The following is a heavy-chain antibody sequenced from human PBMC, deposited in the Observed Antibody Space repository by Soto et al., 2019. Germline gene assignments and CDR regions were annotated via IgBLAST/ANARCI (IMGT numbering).Heavy chain of an antibody. V-gene: IGHV1-69*01. D-gene: IGHD3-22*01. J-gene: IGHJ3*02. CDR1: GGTFSSYA. Sequence: QVQLVQSGAEVKKPGSSVKVSCKASGGTFSSYAISWVRQAPGQGLEWMGGIIPIFGTANYAQKFQGRVTITADESTSTAYMELSSLRSEDTAVYYCAKPRQNYYYDSSGYYDAFDIWGQGTMVTVSS. CDR3: AKPRQNYYYDSSGYYDAFDI. CDR2: IIPIFGTA.